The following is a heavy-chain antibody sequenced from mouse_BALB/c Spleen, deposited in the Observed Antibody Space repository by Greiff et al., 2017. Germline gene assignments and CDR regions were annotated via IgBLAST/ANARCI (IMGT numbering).Heavy chain of an antibody. J-gene: IGHJ4*01. V-gene: IGHV5-12-1*01. Sequence: EVKVEESGGGLVKPGGSLKLSCAASGFAFSSYDMSWVRQTPEKRLEWVAYISSGGGSTYYPDTVKGRFTISRDNAKNTLYLQMSSLKSEDTAMYYCARRLRAMDYWGQGTSVTVSS. CDR3: ARRLRAMDY. CDR1: GFAFSSYD. CDR2: ISSGGGST. D-gene: IGHD1-2*01.